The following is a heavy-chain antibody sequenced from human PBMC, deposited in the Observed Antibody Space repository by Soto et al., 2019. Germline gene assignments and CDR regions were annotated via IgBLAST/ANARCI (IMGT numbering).Heavy chain of an antibody. D-gene: IGHD6-19*01. V-gene: IGHV1-69*01. Sequence: QVQLVQSGAEVKKPGSSVKVSCKASGGTFSSYAISWVRQAPGQGLEWMGGIIPIFGTTNYAQKFQGRVTITADESTSTAYMELSSLRSEDTAVYYCARETYSSGLYYYYGMDVWGQGTTVTVSS. J-gene: IGHJ6*02. CDR1: GGTFSSYA. CDR3: ARETYSSGLYYYYGMDV. CDR2: IIPIFGTT.